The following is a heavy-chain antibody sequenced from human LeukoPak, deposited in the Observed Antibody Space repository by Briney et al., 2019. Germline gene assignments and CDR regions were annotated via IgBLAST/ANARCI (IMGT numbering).Heavy chain of an antibody. CDR2: ISSSSSYI. CDR1: GFTFSNAW. CDR3: ARFGARGVIIYYFDY. D-gene: IGHD3-10*01. J-gene: IGHJ4*02. Sequence: PGGSLRLSCAASGFTFSNAWMSWVRQAPGKGLEWVSSISSSSSYIYYADSVKGRFTISRDNAKNSLYLQMNSLRAEDTAVYYCARFGARGVIIYYFDYWGQGTLVTVSS. V-gene: IGHV3-21*01.